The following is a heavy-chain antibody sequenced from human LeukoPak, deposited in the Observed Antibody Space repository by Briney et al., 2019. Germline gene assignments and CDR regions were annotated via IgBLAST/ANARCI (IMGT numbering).Heavy chain of an antibody. V-gene: IGHV3-21*01. Sequence: GGSLRLSCAASGFTFSSYSMNWGRQAPGKGLEWVSSISSSSIYIYYADSVKGRFTISRDNAKKSVHLQMNSLRAEDTAVYYCARGASVVAGSDNAFDIWGQGTMVTVSS. J-gene: IGHJ3*02. CDR1: GFTFSSYS. CDR3: ARGASVVAGSDNAFDI. CDR2: ISSSSIYI. D-gene: IGHD6-19*01.